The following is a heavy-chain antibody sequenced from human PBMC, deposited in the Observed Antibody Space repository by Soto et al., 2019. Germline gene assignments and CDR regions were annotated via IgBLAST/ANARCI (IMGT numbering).Heavy chain of an antibody. Sequence: SGTPSLRCTVSGGCSTKDYWSWIRQPPGKGLEWIGYIYYSDSATYNPSLKSRLTISVDTSKNQIYLSMTSVTATDTAVYYCARRGLYGYSGRGSMVPVSS. CDR1: GGCSTKDY. J-gene: IGHJ4*02. CDR2: IYYSDSA. V-gene: IGHV4-59*01. CDR3: ARRGLYGY. D-gene: IGHD2-2*02.